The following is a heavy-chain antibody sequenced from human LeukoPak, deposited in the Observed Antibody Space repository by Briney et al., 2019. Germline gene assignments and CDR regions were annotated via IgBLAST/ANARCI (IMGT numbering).Heavy chain of an antibody. V-gene: IGHV4-39*07. J-gene: IGHJ4*02. CDR2: IYYSGST. D-gene: IGHD3-3*01. CDR3: ATSPCDEYDFWSGYCSGNFDY. Sequence: SETLSLTCTVSGGSISSSSYYWGWIRQPPGKGLEWIGSIYYSGSTNYNPSLKSRVTISVDTSKNQFSLKLSSVTAADTAVYYCATSPCDEYDFWSGYCSGNFDYWGQGTLVTVSS. CDR1: GGSISSSSYY.